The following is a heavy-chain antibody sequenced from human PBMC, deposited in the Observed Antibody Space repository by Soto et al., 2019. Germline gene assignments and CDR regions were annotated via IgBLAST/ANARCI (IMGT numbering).Heavy chain of an antibody. CDR3: VIVLAARASRDFDY. J-gene: IGHJ4*02. CDR2: INPSGGT. CDR1: GGSFSTDY. D-gene: IGHD6-6*01. V-gene: IGHV4-34*01. Sequence: SETLSLTCAVYGGSFSTDYWSWIRQPPGKGLEWIGEINPSGGTNYNPSLKSRVTISVATSKNQFSLKLSSVTAADTAVYYCVIVLAARASRDFDYWGQGTLVTVS.